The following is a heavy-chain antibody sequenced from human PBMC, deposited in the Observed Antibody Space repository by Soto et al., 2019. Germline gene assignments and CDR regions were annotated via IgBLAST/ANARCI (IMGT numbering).Heavy chain of an antibody. CDR3: ARRFVTIFGVVHRFAFDI. CDR2: ILAGGNT. CDR1: GFTFSTYT. D-gene: IGHD3-3*01. Sequence: GGSLGLSCAASGFTFSTYTMNWVRQAPGKGLEWVSGILAGGNTYYADSVKGRFTISRDNSKNSVFLQMNSLRAEDTALYYCARRFVTIFGVVHRFAFDIWGQGTMVTVSS. J-gene: IGHJ3*02. V-gene: IGHV3-23*01.